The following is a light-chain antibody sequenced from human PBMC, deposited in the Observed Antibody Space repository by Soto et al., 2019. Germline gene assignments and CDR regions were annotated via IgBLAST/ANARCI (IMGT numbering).Light chain of an antibody. V-gene: IGLV2-23*02. J-gene: IGLJ1*01. CDR3: CSYAGSSTFHYV. Sequence: QSVLTQPASVSGSPGQSITISCTGTSSDVGSYNLVSWYQQHPGKAPKLMIYEVSKRPSGVSNRFSGSKSDNTASLTISGLQAEDEADYYCCSYAGSSTFHYVFGTGTKVTVL. CDR1: SSDVGSYNL. CDR2: EVS.